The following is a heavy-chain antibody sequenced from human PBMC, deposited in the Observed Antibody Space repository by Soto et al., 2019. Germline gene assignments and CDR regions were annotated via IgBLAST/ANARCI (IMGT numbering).Heavy chain of an antibody. J-gene: IGHJ5*02. CDR2: ISAYNGNT. Sequence: QVQLVQSGAEVKKPGASVKVSCKASGYTFTSYGISWVRQAPGQGLEWMGWISAYNGNTKYAQKLQGRVTMTTDTSTSTAYMELRSLRSDDTAVYYCARDPLPYSSSWYYNWFDPWGQRTLVTVSS. D-gene: IGHD6-13*01. CDR1: GYTFTSYG. CDR3: ARDPLPYSSSWYYNWFDP. V-gene: IGHV1-18*01.